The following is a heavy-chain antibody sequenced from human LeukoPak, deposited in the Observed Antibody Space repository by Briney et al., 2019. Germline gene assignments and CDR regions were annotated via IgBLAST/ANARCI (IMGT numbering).Heavy chain of an antibody. J-gene: IGHJ6*02. CDR1: GFPFSSYA. V-gene: IGHV3-64D*09. D-gene: IGHD2-15*01. CDR3: VRGYSFGPYGMDV. Sequence: GGSLRLSCSASGFPFSSYAMHWVRQAPGKGLEYVSAISDSGGSTFYADSVKGRFTISRDNSKNTLYLQMSSLRAEDTAVYFCVRGYSFGPYGMDVWGQGTTVTVSS. CDR2: ISDSGGST.